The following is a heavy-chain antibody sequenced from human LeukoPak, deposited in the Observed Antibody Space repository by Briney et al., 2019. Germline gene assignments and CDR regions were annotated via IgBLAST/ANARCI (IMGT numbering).Heavy chain of an antibody. V-gene: IGHV3-23*01. CDR3: ARGWQPLGYFDY. Sequence: GSLRLSCAASGFTFSSYGMSWVRQAPGKGLEWVSAISGSGSNTYYADSVKGRFTVSRDNSKNTLYLLMNSLRVDDTDTAVYYCARGWQPLGYFDYWGQGTLVTVSS. D-gene: IGHD4-23*01. CDR2: ISGSGSNT. CDR1: GFTFSSYG. J-gene: IGHJ4*02.